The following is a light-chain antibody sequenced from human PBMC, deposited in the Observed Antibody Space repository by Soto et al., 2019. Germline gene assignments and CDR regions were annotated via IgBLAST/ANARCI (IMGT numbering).Light chain of an antibody. V-gene: IGLV1-51*01. Sequence: QSVLTQPPSVSAAPGQKVTISCSGSSSNIGNNYVSWYQQLPGTAPKLLIYDNNKRPSRIPDRFSGSKSGTSATLGITGLQTGDEADYYCGTWDSSLSAGLNGVFGGGTKLPVL. J-gene: IGLJ3*02. CDR1: SSNIGNNY. CDR3: GTWDSSLSAGLNGV. CDR2: DNN.